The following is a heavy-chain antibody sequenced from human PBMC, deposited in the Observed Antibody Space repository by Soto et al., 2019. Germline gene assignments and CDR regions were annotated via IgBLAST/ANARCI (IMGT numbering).Heavy chain of an antibody. Sequence: TLSLTCAVSCGSISSGVYSWSWIRQPPGQGLEWIGYIYNSGNTYYNPSLMSRVTISVDRSQNHFSLKLTSVTAADTAVYYCARGSDGVWNWFDPWGKGTQVPVSS. CDR3: ARGSDGVWNWFDP. J-gene: IGHJ5*02. CDR2: IYNSGNT. D-gene: IGHD2-21*02. CDR1: CGSISSGVYS. V-gene: IGHV4-30-2*01.